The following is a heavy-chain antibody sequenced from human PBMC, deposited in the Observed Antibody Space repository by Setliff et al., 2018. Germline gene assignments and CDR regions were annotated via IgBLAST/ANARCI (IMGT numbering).Heavy chain of an antibody. CDR3: ARAPWGDDYDSLYTWFDP. CDR2: VNPSSGKT. Sequence: ASVKVSCKTSGYGFTSHYFHWLRQAPGQGLEWMGIVNPSSGKTTLSQKFQGRVSMTADASTATVYMELHSLTSEDTAIYYCARAPWGDDYDSLYTWFDPWGQGSLVTVS. CDR1: GYGFTSHY. J-gene: IGHJ5*02. V-gene: IGHV1-46*01. D-gene: IGHD3-22*01.